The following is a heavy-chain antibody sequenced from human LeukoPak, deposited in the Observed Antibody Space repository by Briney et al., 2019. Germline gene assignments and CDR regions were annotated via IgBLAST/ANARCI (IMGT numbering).Heavy chain of an antibody. Sequence: SETLSLTCTVSGGSISPYFRSWIRQPAGKGLEWIGRIYASGTTNYNATLKSRLTVSIDTSKNQFSLSLNSVTAADTALYYCAREDPLVATRGLDYWGQGTLVTVSS. V-gene: IGHV4-4*07. CDR3: AREDPLVATRGLDY. J-gene: IGHJ4*02. D-gene: IGHD4-23*01. CDR2: IYASGTT. CDR1: GGSISPYF.